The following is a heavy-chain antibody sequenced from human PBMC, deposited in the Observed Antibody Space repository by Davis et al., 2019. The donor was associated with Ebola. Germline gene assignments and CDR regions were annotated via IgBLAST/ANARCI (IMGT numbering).Heavy chain of an antibody. Sequence: HTGGSLRLSCAASGFTFSGYGIHWVRQAPGKGLVWVSRINGEGYSIDYADSVKGRFTISRDNAKNTVYLQMNSLRGEDTAVYYCARLGDSSAWYRAYWGQGTQVTVSS. CDR3: ARLGDSSAWYRAY. CDR2: INGEGYSI. J-gene: IGHJ4*02. CDR1: GFTFSGYG. D-gene: IGHD6-19*01. V-gene: IGHV3-74*01.